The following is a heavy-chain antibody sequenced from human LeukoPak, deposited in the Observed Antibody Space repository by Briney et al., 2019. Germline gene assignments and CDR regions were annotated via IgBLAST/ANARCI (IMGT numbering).Heavy chain of an antibody. CDR2: INHSGST. V-gene: IGHV4-34*01. CDR3: ARGRYYDFWSGYLGYYYMVV. D-gene: IGHD3-3*01. J-gene: IGHJ6*03. Sequence: SETLSLTCAVYGGSFSGYYWSWIRQPPGKGLEWIGEINHSGSTNYNPSLKSRVTISVDTSKNQFSLKLSSVTAADTAVYYCARGRYYDFWSGYLGYYYMVVWGKGTTVTVSS. CDR1: GGSFSGYY.